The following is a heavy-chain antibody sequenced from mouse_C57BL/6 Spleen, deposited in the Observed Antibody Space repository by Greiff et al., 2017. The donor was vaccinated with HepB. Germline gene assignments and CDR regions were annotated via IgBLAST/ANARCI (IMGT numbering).Heavy chain of an antibody. Sequence: VQLVESGPGLVKPSQSLSLTCSVTGYSITSGYYWNWIRQFPGNKLEWMGYISYDGSNNYNPSLKNRISITRDTSKNQFFLKLNSVTTEDTATYYCARSVVARDYFDYWGQGTTLTVSS. CDR3: ARSVVARDYFDY. D-gene: IGHD1-1*01. CDR2: ISYDGSN. V-gene: IGHV3-6*01. J-gene: IGHJ2*01. CDR1: GYSITSGYY.